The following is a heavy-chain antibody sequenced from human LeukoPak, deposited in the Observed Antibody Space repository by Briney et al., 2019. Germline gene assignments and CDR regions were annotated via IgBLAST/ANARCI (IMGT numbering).Heavy chain of an antibody. J-gene: IGHJ4*02. CDR1: GFTFSSYT. CDR2: ISTSSSYI. D-gene: IGHD6-13*01. V-gene: IGHV3-21*01. CDR3: ARGKGIAAANGY. Sequence: GGSLRLSCAASGFTFSSYTMNWVRQAPGKGPEWVSSISTSSSYIYYADSVKGRFTISRDNAKKSLYLQMNSLRAEDTAVYYCARGKGIAAANGYWGQGTLVTVSS.